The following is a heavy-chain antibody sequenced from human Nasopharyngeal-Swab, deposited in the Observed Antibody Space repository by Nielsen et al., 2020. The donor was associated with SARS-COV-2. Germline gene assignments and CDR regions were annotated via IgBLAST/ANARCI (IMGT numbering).Heavy chain of an antibody. CDR1: GFTFSSYS. J-gene: IGHJ4*02. V-gene: IGHV3-21*01. Sequence: GESLKISCAASGFTFSSYSMNWVRQAPGKGLEWVSSISSSSSYIYYADSVKGRFTISRDNAKNSLYLQMNSLRAEDTAVYYCARDGYGDPDYWGQGTLVTVSS. D-gene: IGHD4-17*01. CDR3: ARDGYGDPDY. CDR2: ISSSSSYI.